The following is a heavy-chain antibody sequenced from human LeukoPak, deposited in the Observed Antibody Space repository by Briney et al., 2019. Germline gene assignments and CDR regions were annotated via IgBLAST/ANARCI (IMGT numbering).Heavy chain of an antibody. V-gene: IGHV3-30*18. CDR1: GFTFSSYG. Sequence: GGSLRLSCAASGFTFSSYGMHWVRQAPGKGLEWVAVISYDGSNKYYADSVKGRFTISRDNSKNTLYLQMNCLRAEDTAVYYCAKDPVAAAGSGAFDIWGQGTMVTVSS. CDR3: AKDPVAAAGSGAFDI. D-gene: IGHD6-13*01. J-gene: IGHJ3*02. CDR2: ISYDGSNK.